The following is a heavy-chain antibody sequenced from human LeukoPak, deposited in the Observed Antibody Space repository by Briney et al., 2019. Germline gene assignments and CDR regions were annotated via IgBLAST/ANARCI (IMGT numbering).Heavy chain of an antibody. D-gene: IGHD3-3*01. CDR1: GFTFSDYH. CDR2: ISSSGSTI. V-gene: IGHV3-11*01. CDR3: ARAGSYYDFWSGYPVLDY. Sequence: PGGSLRLSCAASGFTFSDYHMSWIRQAPGKGLEWVSYISSSGSTIYYADSVKGRFTISRDNAKNSLYLQMNSLRAEDTAVYYCARAGSYYDFWSGYPVLDYWGQGTLVTVSS. J-gene: IGHJ4*02.